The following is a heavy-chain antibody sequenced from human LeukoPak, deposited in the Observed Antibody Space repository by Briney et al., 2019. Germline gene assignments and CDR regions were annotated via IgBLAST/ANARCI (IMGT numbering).Heavy chain of an antibody. CDR3: ARDRSGGGVTGPFDY. D-gene: IGHD3-10*01. Sequence: ASVKVSCKASGYTFTRDAINWVRQAPGQGLEWMGWINTNTGNPTYAQGFTGRFVFSLDTSVSTAYLQINSLKAEDTAVHYCARDRSGGGVTGPFDYWGQENLVTVSS. CDR1: GYTFTRDA. V-gene: IGHV7-4-1*02. CDR2: INTNTGNP. J-gene: IGHJ4*02.